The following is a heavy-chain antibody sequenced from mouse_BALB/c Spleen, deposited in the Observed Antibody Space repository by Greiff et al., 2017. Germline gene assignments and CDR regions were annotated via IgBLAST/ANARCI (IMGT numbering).Heavy chain of an antibody. V-gene: IGHV2-9*02. J-gene: IGHJ2*01. CDR1: GFSLTSYG. CDR3: AREPYYYGSSPFDY. Sequence: VQLQQSGPGLVAPSQSLSITCTVSGFSLTSYGVHWVRQPPGKGLEWLGVIWAGGSTNYNSALMSRLSISKDNSKSQVFLKMNSLQTDDTAMYYCAREPYYYGSSPFDYWGQGTTLTVSS. CDR2: IWAGGST. D-gene: IGHD1-1*01.